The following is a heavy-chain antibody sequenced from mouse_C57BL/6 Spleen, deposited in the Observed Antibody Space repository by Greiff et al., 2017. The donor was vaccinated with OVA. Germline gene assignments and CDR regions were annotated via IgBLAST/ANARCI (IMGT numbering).Heavy chain of an antibody. CDR1: GYTFTDYN. D-gene: IGHD3-2*02. CDR3: ATGDSSGYPFAY. V-gene: IGHV1-22*01. Sequence: VQLQQSGPELVKPGASVKMSCKASGYTFTDYNMHWVKQSHGKSLEWIGYINPNNGGTSYNQKFKGKATLTVNKSSSTAYMELRSLTSEDSAVYYCATGDSSGYPFAYWGQGTLVTVSA. CDR2: INPNNGGT. J-gene: IGHJ3*01.